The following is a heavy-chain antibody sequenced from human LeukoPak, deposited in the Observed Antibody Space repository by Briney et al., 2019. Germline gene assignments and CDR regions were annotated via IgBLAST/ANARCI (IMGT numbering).Heavy chain of an antibody. CDR2: ISYDGSNK. V-gene: IGHV3-30*18. D-gene: IGHD6-13*01. J-gene: IGHJ4*02. CDR1: GFTFSSYG. Sequence: GRSLRLSCAASGFTFSSYGMHRVRQAPGKGLEWVAVISYDGSNKYYADSVKGRFTISRDNSKNTLYLQMNSLRAEDTAVYYCAKNCPVAESSWYLNGCDYWGQGTLVTVPS. CDR3: AKNCPVAESSWYLNGCDY.